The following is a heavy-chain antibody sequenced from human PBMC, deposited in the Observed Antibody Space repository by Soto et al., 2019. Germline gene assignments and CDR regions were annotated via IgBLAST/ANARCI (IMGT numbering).Heavy chain of an antibody. CDR1: GGSISSGGYY. V-gene: IGHV4-30-4*08. Sequence: SETLSLTCTVSGGSISSGGYYWSWIRQHPGKGLEWVGYIYHSGGTYYTPSLKSRVTISVDTSNNQFSLKLTSVTAADTAVYYCAREGATYTLDIWGQGTMVTVSS. CDR2: IYHSGGT. CDR3: AREGATYTLDI. D-gene: IGHD1-26*01. J-gene: IGHJ3*02.